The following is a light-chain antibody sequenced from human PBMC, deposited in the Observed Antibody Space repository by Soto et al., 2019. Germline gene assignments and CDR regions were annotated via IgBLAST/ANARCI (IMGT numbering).Light chain of an antibody. Sequence: QSVLTQPAAVSGSPGQSITISCTGTSSDVGSYNLVSWYQQHPGKAPKLMIYEVSKRPSGVSNRFSGSKSGNTASLTISGLQAEVEADYYCCSYAGSSTFPYVFGTGTKVTV. CDR1: SSDVGSYNL. J-gene: IGLJ1*01. CDR2: EVS. CDR3: CSYAGSSTFPYV. V-gene: IGLV2-23*02.